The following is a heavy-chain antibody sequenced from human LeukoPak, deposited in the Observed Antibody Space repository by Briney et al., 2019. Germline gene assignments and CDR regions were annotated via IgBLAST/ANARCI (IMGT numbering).Heavy chain of an antibody. Sequence: PGGSLRLSCAASGFTFSSYWMSWVRQAPGKGLEWVAVISYDGSNKYYADSVKGRFTISRDNSKNTLYLQMNSLRAEDTAVYYCAKALWFGELSGPFDYWGQGTLVTVSS. V-gene: IGHV3-30*18. CDR2: ISYDGSNK. D-gene: IGHD3-10*01. CDR3: AKALWFGELSGPFDY. CDR1: GFTFSSYW. J-gene: IGHJ4*02.